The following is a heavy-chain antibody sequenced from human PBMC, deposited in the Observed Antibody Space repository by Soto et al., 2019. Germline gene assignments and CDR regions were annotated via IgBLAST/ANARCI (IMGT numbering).Heavy chain of an antibody. Sequence: GGSLRLSCAASGFTFSSYGMHWVRQAPGKGLEWVAVIWYDGSNKYYADSVKGRFTISRDNSKNTLYLQMNSLRAEDTAVYYCARAGSGYTDNWFDPWGQGTLVTVSS. V-gene: IGHV3-33*01. CDR3: ARAGSGYTDNWFDP. D-gene: IGHD3-3*01. CDR2: IWYDGSNK. CDR1: GFTFSSYG. J-gene: IGHJ5*02.